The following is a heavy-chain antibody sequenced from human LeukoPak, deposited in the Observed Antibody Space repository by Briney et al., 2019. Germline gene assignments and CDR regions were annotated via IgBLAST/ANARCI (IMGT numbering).Heavy chain of an antibody. CDR3: ARGSYDDYADLDY. Sequence: GASVKVSCKTSGCTFTGFYIHWVRQAPGQGLEWMGWINPDSGGTNYVQKLQGRVTMTRDTSISTTYMEVNSLRFEDTAVYYCARGSYDDYADLDYWGQGTLVTVSS. CDR2: INPDSGGT. D-gene: IGHD4-17*01. V-gene: IGHV1-2*02. CDR1: GCTFTGFY. J-gene: IGHJ4*02.